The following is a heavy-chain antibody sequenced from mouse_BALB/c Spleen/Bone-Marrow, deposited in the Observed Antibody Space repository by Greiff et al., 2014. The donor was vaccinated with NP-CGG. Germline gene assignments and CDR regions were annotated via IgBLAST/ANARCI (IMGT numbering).Heavy chain of an antibody. J-gene: IGHJ3*01. CDR1: GYAFTNYV. CDR2: IYPGSGGT. Sequence: QVQLVQSGAEVVRPGTSVKVSCKASGYAFTNYVIEWVKQRPGQGLEWIGLIYPGSGGTNYNEKFKGKATLTADKSSSTAYMQLNSRTSDDDAVYFYARVLGRPFWGQGTLLTVSA. V-gene: IGHV1-54*01. CDR3: ARVLGRPF.